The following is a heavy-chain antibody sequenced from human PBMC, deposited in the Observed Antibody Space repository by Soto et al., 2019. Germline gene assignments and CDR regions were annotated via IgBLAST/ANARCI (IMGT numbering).Heavy chain of an antibody. V-gene: IGHV4-30-2*01. D-gene: IGHD1-26*01. J-gene: IGHJ4*02. CDR1: GGSISSGGSS. Sequence: TSETLSLTCAVSGGSISSGGSSWSWIRQPPGQGLEWIGYVYHTGNTHYNPSLKSRVTISVDRSKNQFSLKLNSVTAADTAVYYCARHSDYLDDWGQGALVTVAS. CDR3: ARHSDYLDD. CDR2: VYHTGNT.